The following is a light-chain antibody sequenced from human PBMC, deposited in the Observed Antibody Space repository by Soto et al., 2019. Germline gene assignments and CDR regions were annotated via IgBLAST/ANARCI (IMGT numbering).Light chain of an antibody. V-gene: IGLV2-23*03. CDR2: EGS. CDR3: SSFATNSSFVV. J-gene: IGLJ2*01. Sequence: QSALTQPASVSGSPGQSITISCTGTSSDVGNYNLVSWYQHHPGKAPKLMIYEGSKRPSGVSNRFSGSKSGNTASLTVSWLQAEDEADYYCSSFATNSSFVVFGGGTKLTVL. CDR1: SSDVGNYNL.